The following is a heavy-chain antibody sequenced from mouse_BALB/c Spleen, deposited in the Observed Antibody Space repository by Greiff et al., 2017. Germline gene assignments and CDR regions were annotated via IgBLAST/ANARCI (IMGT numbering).Heavy chain of an antibody. CDR1: GFTFSDYY. D-gene: IGHD1-1*01. Sequence: EVHLVESGGGLVKPGGSLKLSCAASGFTFSDYYMYWVRQTPEKRLEWVATISDGGSYTYYPDSVKGRFTISRDNAKNNLYLQMSSLKSEDTAMYYCARGGGSSPYFDYWGQGTTLTVSS. CDR2: ISDGGSYT. CDR3: ARGGGSSPYFDY. J-gene: IGHJ2*01. V-gene: IGHV5-4*02.